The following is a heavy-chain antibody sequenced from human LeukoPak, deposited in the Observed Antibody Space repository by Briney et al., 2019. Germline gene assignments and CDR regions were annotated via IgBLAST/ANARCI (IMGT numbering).Heavy chain of an antibody. CDR1: GYTFTSYA. CDR2: ISAYNGGT. J-gene: IGHJ6*02. V-gene: IGHV1-18*01. D-gene: IGHD3-10*01. CDR3: ARDQLRYYGSNNYYSNMDF. Sequence: ASVKVSCKASGYTFTSYAIAWVRQAPGQGLEWMGWISAYNGGTNYAQKFRGRVTMTTDTATNTGYMELRSLRSDDTAVYFCARDQLRYYGSNNYYSNMDFWGQGTTVTASS.